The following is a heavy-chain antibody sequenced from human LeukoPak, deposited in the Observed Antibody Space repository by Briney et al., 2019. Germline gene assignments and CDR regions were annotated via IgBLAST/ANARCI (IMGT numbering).Heavy chain of an antibody. CDR1: GFTFSSYC. D-gene: IGHD3-10*01. CDR3: AREGGHYGSGSEFDY. CDR2: IWYDGSNK. Sequence: GGSLRLSCAASGFTFSSYCMHWVRQAPGKGLEWVAVIWYDGSNKYYADSVRGRFTISRDNSKNTLYLQMNSLRAEDTAVYYCAREGGHYGSGSEFDYWGQGTLVTVSS. J-gene: IGHJ4*02. V-gene: IGHV3-33*01.